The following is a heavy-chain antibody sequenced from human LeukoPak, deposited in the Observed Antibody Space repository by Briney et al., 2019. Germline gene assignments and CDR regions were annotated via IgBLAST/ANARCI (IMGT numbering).Heavy chain of an antibody. V-gene: IGHV3-21*01. D-gene: IGHD6-13*01. CDR3: ARGGIAAPLGY. CDR1: GFTFSNYN. J-gene: IGHJ4*02. CDR2: ISTSSSYI. Sequence: GGSLRLSCAASGFTFSNYNMNWVRQAPGKGLEWVSSISTSSSYIYYADSVKGRFTISRDNAKNSLYLQMNSLRAEDTAVYYCARGGIAAPLGYWGQGILVTVSS.